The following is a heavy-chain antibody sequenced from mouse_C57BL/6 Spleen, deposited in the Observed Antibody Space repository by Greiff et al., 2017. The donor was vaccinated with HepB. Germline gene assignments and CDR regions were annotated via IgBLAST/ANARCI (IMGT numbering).Heavy chain of an antibody. V-gene: IGHV14-4*01. CDR3: TRGSSYFDY. Sequence: EVKLVESGAELVRPGASVKLSCTASGFNIKDDYMHWVKQRPEQGLEWIGWIDPENGDTEYASKFQGKATITADTSSNTADLQLSSLTSEDTAVYYCTRGSSYFDYWGQGTTLTVSS. CDR2: IDPENGDT. J-gene: IGHJ2*01. D-gene: IGHD1-1*01. CDR1: GFNIKDDY.